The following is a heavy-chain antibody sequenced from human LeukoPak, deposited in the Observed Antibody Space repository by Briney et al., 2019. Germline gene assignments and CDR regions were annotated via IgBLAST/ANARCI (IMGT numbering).Heavy chain of an antibody. D-gene: IGHD3-3*01. J-gene: IGHJ6*02. CDR1: GYTFTSYG. CDR2: IIPIFGTA. CDR3: ARVGGFGVAMAYYYGMDV. V-gene: IGHV1-69*13. Sequence: SVRVSCKASGYTFTSYGISWVRQAPGQGLEWMGGIIPIFGTANYAQKFQGRVTITADESTSTAYMELSSLRSEDTAVYYCARVGGFGVAMAYYYGMDVWGQGTTVTVSS.